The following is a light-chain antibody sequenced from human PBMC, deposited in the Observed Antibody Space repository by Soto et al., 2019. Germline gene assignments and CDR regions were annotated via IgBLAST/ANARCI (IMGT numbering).Light chain of an antibody. CDR2: GNT. V-gene: IGLV1-40*01. CDR1: SSNIGAGYG. Sequence: QAVVTQPPSVSGAPGQRVTISCTGSSSNIGAGYGVHWYQQLPGRAPKLLIYGNTNRPSGVPDRFSGSKSGTSASLAITGLQAEDEADYYCLSFDSSLSVVFGGGTKLTVL. CDR3: LSFDSSLSVV. J-gene: IGLJ2*01.